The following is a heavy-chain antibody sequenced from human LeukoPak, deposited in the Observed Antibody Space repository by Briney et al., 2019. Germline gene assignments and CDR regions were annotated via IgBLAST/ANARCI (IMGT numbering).Heavy chain of an antibody. CDR2: MNHSGST. D-gene: IGHD5-18*01. CDR3: ARVGPSYGNAFDI. J-gene: IGHJ3*02. CDR1: GGSFSGHY. Sequence: PSETLSLTCAVYGGSFSGHYWSWIRQPPGKGLEWIGEMNHSGSTNYNPSLKSRVTISVDTSKNQFSLKLNSMTAADTAVYYCARVGPSYGNAFDIWGQGTMVTVSS. V-gene: IGHV4-34*01.